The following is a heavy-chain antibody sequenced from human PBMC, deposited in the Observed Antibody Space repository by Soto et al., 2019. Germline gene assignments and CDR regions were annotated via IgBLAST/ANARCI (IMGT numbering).Heavy chain of an antibody. CDR2: ISYDGSNK. Sequence: QVQMVESGGGVVQPGRSLRLSCAASGFTFSSYGMHWVRQAPGKGLEWVAVISYDGSNKYYADSVKGRFTISRDNSKNTLYLQMYSLRAEDTAVYYCAKLRVADYYYYGMDVWGQGTTVTVSS. CDR1: GFTFSSYG. D-gene: IGHD6-19*01. CDR3: AKLRVADYYYYGMDV. J-gene: IGHJ6*02. V-gene: IGHV3-30*18.